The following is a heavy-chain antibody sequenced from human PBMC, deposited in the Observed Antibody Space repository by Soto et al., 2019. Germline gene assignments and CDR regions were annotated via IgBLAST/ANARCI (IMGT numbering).Heavy chain of an antibody. Sequence: GASVKVSCKTSGGTFSSYAISWVRQAPGQGLEWMGGIISMFGTANYAQKFQGIVTITADESTSTVYMELSSLRSGDTAVYFCARGATVTTHYYYSLDVWGQGTTVTVSS. J-gene: IGHJ6*02. V-gene: IGHV1-69*13. CDR3: ARGATVTTHYYYSLDV. CDR2: IISMFGTA. D-gene: IGHD4-17*01. CDR1: GGTFSSYA.